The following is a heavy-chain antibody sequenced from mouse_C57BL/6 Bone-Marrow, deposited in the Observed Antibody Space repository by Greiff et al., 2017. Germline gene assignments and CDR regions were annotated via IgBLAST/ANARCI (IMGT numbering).Heavy chain of an antibody. V-gene: IGHV1-19*01. J-gene: IGHJ4*01. CDR3: ALYDGYRGAMDY. Sequence: EVQLQQSGPVLVKPGASVKMSCKASGYTFTDYYMNWVKQSHGKSLEWIGVINPYNGGTSYNQKFKGKATLTVDKSSSTAYMELNSLTSEDSAVYYCALYDGYRGAMDYWGQGTSVTVSS. CDR1: GYTFTDYY. D-gene: IGHD2-3*01. CDR2: INPYNGGT.